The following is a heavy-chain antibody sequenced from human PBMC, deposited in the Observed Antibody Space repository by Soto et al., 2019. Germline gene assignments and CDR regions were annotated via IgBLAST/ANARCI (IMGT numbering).Heavy chain of an antibody. J-gene: IGHJ4*02. CDR2: ISYDGSNK. V-gene: IGHV3-30-3*01. CDR3: ARDAPIAAVDY. CDR1: GFTFSSYA. Sequence: QVQLVESGGGVVQPGRSLRLSCAASGFTFSSYAMHWVRQAPGKGLEWVAVISYDGSNKYYADSVKGRFTISRDNSKNTLYLQMNSLSAEDTAVYYCARDAPIAAVDYWGQGTLVTVSS. D-gene: IGHD6-13*01.